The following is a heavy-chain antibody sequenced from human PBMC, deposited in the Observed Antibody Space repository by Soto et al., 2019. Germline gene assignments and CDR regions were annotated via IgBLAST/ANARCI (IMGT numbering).Heavy chain of an antibody. CDR1: GFTFSTAW. CDR2: IGNDGGSI. D-gene: IGHD2-8*01. CDR3: GMHGVVSG. V-gene: IGHV3-74*01. Sequence: GGSLRLSCAASGFTFSTAWMHWVRQAPGKGLMWVSRIGNDGGSIGYADSVKGRFTISRDNAKNTVYLQMNGLRAEDTAVYYCGMHGVVSGWGQGTMVTVSS. J-gene: IGHJ3*01.